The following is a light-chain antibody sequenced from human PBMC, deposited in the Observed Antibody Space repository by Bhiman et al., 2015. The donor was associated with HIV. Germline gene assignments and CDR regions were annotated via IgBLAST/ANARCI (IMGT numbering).Light chain of an antibody. CDR3: QSSDNRDTVV. J-gene: IGLJ2*01. CDR2: GSN. Sequence: QSVLTQPPSESGAPGQGVTIYCTGTSSNIGAGYDVHWYQQLPETAPKFLIYGSNNRPSGVPDRFSGSIDLSSNSASLTISGLRTEDEADYYCQSSDNRDTVVFGGGTKLTVL. V-gene: IGLV1-40*01. CDR1: SSNIGAGYD.